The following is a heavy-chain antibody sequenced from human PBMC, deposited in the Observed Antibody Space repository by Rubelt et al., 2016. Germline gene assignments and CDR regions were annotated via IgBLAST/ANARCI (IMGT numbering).Heavy chain of an antibody. V-gene: IGHV3-23*01. CDR3: ARETGSHFGSSTAVDS. Sequence: GGSLRLSCAASGFTFSNYAMSWVRQAPGKGLEWVSTITISGGSTDYADSVKGRFTISRDNAKDSLYLQMNSLRVEDTAMYYCARETGSHFGSSTAVDSWGQGTLVTVSS. CDR1: GFTFSNYA. J-gene: IGHJ4*02. CDR2: ITISGGST. D-gene: IGHD3-10*01.